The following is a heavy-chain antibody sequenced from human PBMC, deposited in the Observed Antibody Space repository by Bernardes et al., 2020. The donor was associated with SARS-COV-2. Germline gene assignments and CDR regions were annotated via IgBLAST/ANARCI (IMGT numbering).Heavy chain of an antibody. V-gene: IGHV3-23*01. CDR3: AKDISGNSYDAFDI. D-gene: IGHD1-26*01. CDR1: GFTFSSHA. J-gene: IGHJ3*02. CDR2: LSGRGGDT. Sequence: RGSLSLSCAASGFTFSSHAMNSLRQAPGKGLGWVSGLSGRGGDTSYADSVKGRFTISRDNSKNTLFLQLNSLRAEDTAVYYCAKDISGNSYDAFDIWGQGTMGTVSS.